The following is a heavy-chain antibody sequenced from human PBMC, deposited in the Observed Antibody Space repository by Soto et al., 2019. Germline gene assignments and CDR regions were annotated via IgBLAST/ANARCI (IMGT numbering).Heavy chain of an antibody. J-gene: IGHJ4*02. D-gene: IGHD3-10*01. Sequence: GGSLRLSCAASGFTFSRFELHWVRQAPGKGLEWISYISSSGSTAYYASSVECRFTISRDNPNNSVYLQMDCLRAEDTALYYCTRSAWFPYLSFYWGQGALVTVSS. V-gene: IGHV3-48*03. CDR3: TRSAWFPYLSFY. CDR1: GFTFSRFE. CDR2: ISSSGSTA.